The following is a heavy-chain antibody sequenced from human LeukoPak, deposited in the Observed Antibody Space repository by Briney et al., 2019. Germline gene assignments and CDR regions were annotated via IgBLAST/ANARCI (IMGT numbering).Heavy chain of an antibody. D-gene: IGHD6-13*01. CDR1: GFTFSTFG. V-gene: IGHV3-30*18. J-gene: IGHJ4*02. CDR2: ISYVGINK. Sequence: GSLRLSCAAPGFTFSTFGLHRVRPAPGKGLEWVAVISYVGINKYYGDSVTGRFTISRDNSKNTLYLQMNRLRAEDTAVYYCAKKFPGTVAAGPDHWGQGTLVTVSS. CDR3: AKKFPGTVAAGPDH.